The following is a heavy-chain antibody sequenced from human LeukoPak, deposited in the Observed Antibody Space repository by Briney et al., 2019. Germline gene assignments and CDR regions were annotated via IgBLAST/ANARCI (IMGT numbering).Heavy chain of an antibody. J-gene: IGHJ6*03. V-gene: IGHV4-39*01. CDR1: GGSISSSSYY. D-gene: IGHD3-10*01. CDR3: ASVRRGFGESSKYYSYYYMDV. CDR2: IYYSGST. Sequence: SETLSLTCTVSGGSISSSSYYWGWIRQPPGKGLKWIGSIYYSGSTYYNPSLKNRVTISVDTPKNQFSLKLSSVTAADTAVYYCASVRRGFGESSKYYSYYYMDVWGNGTTVPIS.